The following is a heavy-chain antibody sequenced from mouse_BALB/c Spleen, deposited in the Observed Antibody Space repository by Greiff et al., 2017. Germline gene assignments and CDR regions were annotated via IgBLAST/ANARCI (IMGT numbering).Heavy chain of an antibody. V-gene: IGHV2-9*02. D-gene: IGHD2-14*01. CDR3: ARIGGTDAMDY. J-gene: IGHJ4*01. CDR1: GFSLTSYG. Sequence: VHLVESGPGLVAPSQSLSITCTVSGFSLTSYGVHWVRQPPGKGLEWLGVIWAGGSTNYNSALMSRLSISKDNSKSQVFLKMNSLQTDDTAMYYCARIGGTDAMDYWGQGTSVTVSS. CDR2: IWAGGST.